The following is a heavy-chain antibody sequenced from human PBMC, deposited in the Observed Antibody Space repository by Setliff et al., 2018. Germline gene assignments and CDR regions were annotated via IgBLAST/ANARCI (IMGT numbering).Heavy chain of an antibody. V-gene: IGHV1-69*05. Sequence: GASVKVSCKASGATFSSYGISWVRQAPGQRLEWVGGTIPMFGTTEYAQKFQGRLTIITDESTNTAFMQLSSLRSDDTAVYYCMRDRKEVVISPSQAAFDIWGQGTMVTVSS. D-gene: IGHD3-22*01. J-gene: IGHJ3*02. CDR2: TIPMFGTT. CDR3: MRDRKEVVISPSQAAFDI. CDR1: GATFSSYG.